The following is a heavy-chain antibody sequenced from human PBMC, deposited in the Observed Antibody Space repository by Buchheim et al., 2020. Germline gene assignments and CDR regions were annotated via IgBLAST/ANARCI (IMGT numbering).Heavy chain of an antibody. V-gene: IGHV4-4*02. D-gene: IGHD2-8*01. Sequence: QVQLQESGPGLVNPSGTLSLTCTVSGGSINSPYWWNWVRQPPGKGLEWIGEIFHTGTTYYNPSLKGRVTVSGDKSKNQFSLNLHSVTAADTAVYYCARDPDGNGVNFDYWGQGIL. CDR1: GGSINSPYW. CDR3: ARDPDGNGVNFDY. J-gene: IGHJ4*02. CDR2: IFHTGTT.